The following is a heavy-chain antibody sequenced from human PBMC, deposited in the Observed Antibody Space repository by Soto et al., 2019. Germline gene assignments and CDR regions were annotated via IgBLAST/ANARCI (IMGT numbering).Heavy chain of an antibody. CDR3: ARALDFWSAYFDY. CDR1: GFTFRSYA. D-gene: IGHD3-3*01. V-gene: IGHV3-30-3*01. J-gene: IGHJ4*02. CDR2: ISYEEIYK. Sequence: PGGSLRLSCAASGFTFRSYAMHWVRQAPGKGLEWVAIISYEEIYKYYADSVKGRFTISRDNSKNTLYLQMNSLRTEDTVVYYCARALDFWSAYFDYWGQGSLVTVSS.